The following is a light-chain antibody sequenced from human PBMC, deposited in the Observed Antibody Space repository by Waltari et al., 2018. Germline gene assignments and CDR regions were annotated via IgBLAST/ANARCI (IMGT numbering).Light chain of an antibody. Sequence: EIVMTQSPATLSVSPGERATLSCRASQSVSSNLAWYHQKPGQAPRLLIYGASTRATAIPARFSGSESGTEFTLTISSLQSEDFAVYYCQQYNNWPYTFGQGTKLEIK. CDR2: GAS. CDR1: QSVSSN. V-gene: IGKV3-15*01. J-gene: IGKJ2*01. CDR3: QQYNNWPYT.